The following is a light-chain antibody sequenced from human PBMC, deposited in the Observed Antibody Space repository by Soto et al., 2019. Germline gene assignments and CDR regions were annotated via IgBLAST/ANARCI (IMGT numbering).Light chain of an antibody. V-gene: IGLV2-14*01. CDR3: SSYTSGSTYV. CDR1: SSDVGGYNY. CDR2: EVS. Sequence: QSALTQPASVSGSPGQSITISCTGTSSDVGGYNYVSWYQQHPGKAPKLMIYEVSNRPSGVSNRFSGSKSGNTASLNISGLQAEDEADYYCSSYTSGSTYVFGTGTKVTVL. J-gene: IGLJ1*01.